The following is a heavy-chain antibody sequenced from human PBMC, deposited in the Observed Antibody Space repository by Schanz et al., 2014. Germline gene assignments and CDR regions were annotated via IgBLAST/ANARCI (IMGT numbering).Heavy chain of an antibody. CDR2: ISYGTSYI. CDR1: GFTFSDYW. J-gene: IGHJ4*02. CDR3: ARIGGSVFDY. D-gene: IGHD3-10*01. V-gene: IGHV3-21*04. Sequence: EVQLVQSGGGLVQPGGSLRLSCAASGFTFSDYWMSWVRQAPGKGLEWVSSISYGTSYIYYAESVKGRFTMSRDNAKNSVFLQMNSLRAEDTAVYYCARIGGSVFDYWAQGTLVTVSS.